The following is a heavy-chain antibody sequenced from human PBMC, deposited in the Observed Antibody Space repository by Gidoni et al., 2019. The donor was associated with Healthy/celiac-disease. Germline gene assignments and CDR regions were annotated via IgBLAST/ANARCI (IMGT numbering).Heavy chain of an antibody. CDR2: ISSSSSTI. Sequence: EVQLVESGGGLVQPGGSVILSCAASGFPFGSYSMNWVRQAPGKGLEWVSYISSSSSTIYYADSVKGRFTISRDNAKNSLYLQMNSLRDEDTAVYYCAREPPCSGGSCPNWFDPWGQGTLVTVSS. D-gene: IGHD2-15*01. CDR3: AREPPCSGGSCPNWFDP. V-gene: IGHV3-48*02. J-gene: IGHJ5*02. CDR1: GFPFGSYS.